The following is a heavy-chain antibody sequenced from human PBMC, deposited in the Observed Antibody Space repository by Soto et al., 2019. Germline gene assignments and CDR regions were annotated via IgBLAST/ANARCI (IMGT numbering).Heavy chain of an antibody. CDR2: IYYSGST. D-gene: IGHD2-2*03. CDR3: ASVSFGYCSSTSCFGRYYYYMDV. V-gene: IGHV4-39*01. CDR1: GGSISSSSYY. J-gene: IGHJ6*03. Sequence: SETLSLTCTVSGGSISSSSYYWGWIRQPQGKGLEWIGSIYYSGSTYYNPSLKSRVTISVDTSKNQFSLKLSSVTAADTAVYYCASVSFGYCSSTSCFGRYYYYMDVWGKGTTVTVSS.